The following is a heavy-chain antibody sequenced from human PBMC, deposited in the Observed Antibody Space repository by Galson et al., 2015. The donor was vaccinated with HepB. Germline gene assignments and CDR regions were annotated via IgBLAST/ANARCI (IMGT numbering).Heavy chain of an antibody. D-gene: IGHD3-10*01. V-gene: IGHV3-20*01. CDR3: ARDYYGRRGMDV. J-gene: IGHJ6*02. Sequence: SLRLSCAASGFTFADHGMSWVRHVPGKGLEWVSGIKGNGDSTGYADSVKGRFTISRDNAKNSLSLQMNSLRAEDTALYHCARDYYGRRGMDVWGQGTTVTVSS. CDR1: GFTFADHG. CDR2: IKGNGDST.